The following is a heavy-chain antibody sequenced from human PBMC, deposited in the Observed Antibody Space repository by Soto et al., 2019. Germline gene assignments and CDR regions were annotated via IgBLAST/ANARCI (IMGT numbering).Heavy chain of an antibody. CDR2: ISGHGSTI. J-gene: IGHJ6*02. D-gene: IGHD3-3*01. V-gene: IGHV3-48*03. CDR1: ALTLSRYE. CDR3: LSDFRRFLQWPNTGYSYLVVEL. Sequence: PGGTLRLSCAASALTLSRYEMSRVCQAPGKGMPWLTYISGHGSTIHYAESVKGRFTSSRDNAQKQLPIQMNSLRAEDTTLYYSLSDFRRFLQWPNTGYSYLVVELWGQGTT.